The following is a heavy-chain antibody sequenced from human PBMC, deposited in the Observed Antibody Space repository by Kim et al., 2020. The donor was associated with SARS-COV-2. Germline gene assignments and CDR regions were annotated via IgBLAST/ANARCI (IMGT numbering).Heavy chain of an antibody. Sequence: GGSLRLSCAASGFRFDDYALHWVRQPPGKGLEWVSGISWNGDNRGYADFVMGRFTISRDNAKNSLYLQMNELRPDDTAFYYCAISGVGTYPQGAYYYGLDVWGQGTTVTVSS. CDR1: GFRFDDYA. D-gene: IGHD3-16*02. V-gene: IGHV3-9*01. J-gene: IGHJ6*02. CDR3: AISGVGTYPQGAYYYGLDV. CDR2: ISWNGDNR.